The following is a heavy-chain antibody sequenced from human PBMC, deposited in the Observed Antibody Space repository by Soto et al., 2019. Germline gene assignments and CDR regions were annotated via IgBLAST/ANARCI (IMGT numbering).Heavy chain of an antibody. J-gene: IGHJ4*02. V-gene: IGHV3-23*01. D-gene: IGHD6-6*01. CDR2: IGGGGGRT. CDR3: AKVRPSVDY. CDR1: GFTFSSYA. Sequence: EVKLLESGGGLVHPGGSLRLSCAASGFTFSSYAMSWVRQAPGKGLEWVSTIGGGGGRTYYADSVKGRFTISRDNSKNTLYLQMNSLRAEDTAVYYCAKVRPSVDYWGQGTLVTVSS.